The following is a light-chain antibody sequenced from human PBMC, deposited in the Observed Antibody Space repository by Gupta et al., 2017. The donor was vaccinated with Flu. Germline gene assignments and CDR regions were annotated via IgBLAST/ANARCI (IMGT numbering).Light chain of an antibody. V-gene: IGLV2-23*03. CDR2: EGN. J-gene: IGLJ2*01. CDR1: SSDVGGFNL. Sequence: QSALTQPASVSGSPGQSITISCTGTSSDVGGFNLVSWYQKHPGKDPKLIIYEGNKWPSGVSNRFSGSKSGNTASLTISGLQAEDEADYYCCSYAGSTTFYVIFGGGTKLTVL. CDR3: CSYAGSTTFYVI.